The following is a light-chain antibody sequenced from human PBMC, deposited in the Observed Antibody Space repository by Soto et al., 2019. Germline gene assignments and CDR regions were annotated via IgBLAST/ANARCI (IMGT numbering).Light chain of an antibody. Sequence: ELVLTQSPGTLSLSPGERVALSCRASQSVRGSYLAWYQQKPGQAPRLLIYEASRRAPGIPDRFSGSGSGTDFILTINKLEPEDLALYFCQQYASSTHTFGQGTKLEMK. J-gene: IGKJ2*01. CDR1: QSVRGSY. CDR2: EAS. V-gene: IGKV3-20*01. CDR3: QQYASSTHT.